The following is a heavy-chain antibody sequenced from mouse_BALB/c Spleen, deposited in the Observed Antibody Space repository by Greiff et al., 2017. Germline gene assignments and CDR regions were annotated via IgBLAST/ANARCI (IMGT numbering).Heavy chain of an antibody. J-gene: IGHJ3*01. V-gene: IGHV2-3*01. D-gene: IGHD2-14*01. CDR3: AKRNRYAFAY. CDR2: IWGDGSA. CDR1: GFSLTSYG. Sequence: VQGVESGPGLVAPSQSLSISCTASGFSLTSYGVSWVRQTPGKGLEWLGVIWGDGSANYHSAIISRLSISKDNSTSQVVLKLNRRQTDETAAYYCAKRNRYAFAYWGQGTLVTVSA.